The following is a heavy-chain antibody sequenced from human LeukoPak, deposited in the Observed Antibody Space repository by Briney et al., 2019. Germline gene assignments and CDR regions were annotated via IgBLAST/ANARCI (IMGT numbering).Heavy chain of an antibody. D-gene: IGHD2-15*01. J-gene: IGHJ6*04. V-gene: IGHV5-10-1*01. CDR2: IDPSDSYT. Sequence: GESLKISCKGSGYSFTSYWISWVHQMPGKGLEWMGRIDPSDSYTNYSPSFQGHVTISADKSISTAYLQWSSLKASDTATYYCASTATDYGMDVWGKGTTVTVSS. CDR3: ASTATDYGMDV. CDR1: GYSFTSYW.